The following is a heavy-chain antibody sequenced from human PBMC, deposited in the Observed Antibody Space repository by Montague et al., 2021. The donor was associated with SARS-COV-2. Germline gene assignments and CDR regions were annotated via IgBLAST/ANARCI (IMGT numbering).Heavy chain of an antibody. CDR3: TRDSRTSGWGYWYHGLDV. D-gene: IGHD6-19*01. V-gene: IGHV4-59*01. CDR2: IYYSGST. CDR1: GGSISSYY. Sequence: SETLSLTCTVSGGSISSYYWSWIRQPPGKGLEWIGYIYYSGSTIYNPSLKSRVTISVDTSKNQFSLKLSSVTAADTAVYYCTRDSRTSGWGYWYHGLDVWGQGTTVIVSS. J-gene: IGHJ6*02.